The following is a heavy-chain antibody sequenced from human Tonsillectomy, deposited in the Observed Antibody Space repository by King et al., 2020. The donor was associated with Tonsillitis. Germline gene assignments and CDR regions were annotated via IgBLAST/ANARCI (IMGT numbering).Heavy chain of an antibody. D-gene: IGHD2-15*01. Sequence: VQLQESGPGLVKPSETLSLTCTVSGGSISSYYWSWIRQPPGKGLEWIGYISYSGSTNYNPSLKSRVTISVDTSKNQFSLKLSSVTAADTAVYYCARELGDCSGGCCYPEYFPHWGQGTLVTVSS. V-gene: IGHV4-59*01. CDR1: GGSISSYY. CDR3: ARELGDCSGGCCYPEYFPH. CDR2: ISYSGST. J-gene: IGHJ1*01.